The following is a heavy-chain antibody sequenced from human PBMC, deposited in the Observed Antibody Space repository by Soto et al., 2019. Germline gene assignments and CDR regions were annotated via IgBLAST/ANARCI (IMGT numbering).Heavy chain of an antibody. J-gene: IGHJ4*02. CDR1: GYTFTNYY. Sequence: ASVKVSCKASGYTFTNYYIHWVRQTPGQGLEWMGIINPSGGSTNYAEKFQGRVTMTRDTSASTVYMELTSLRYEDTAVYYCAREAEDFDYWGQGTLVTVSS. CDR3: AREAEDFDY. CDR2: INPSGGST. D-gene: IGHD6-13*01. V-gene: IGHV1-46*01.